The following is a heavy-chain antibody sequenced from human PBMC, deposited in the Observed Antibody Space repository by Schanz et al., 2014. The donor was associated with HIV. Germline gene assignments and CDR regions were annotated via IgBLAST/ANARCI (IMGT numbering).Heavy chain of an antibody. V-gene: IGHV3-11*01. CDR2: ISDTGTTT. Sequence: QVQLVESGGGLIQRGGSLRLSCAASGFAVSSNFLNWVRQTPGKGLEWVSYISDTGTTTYYADSVNGRFTISRDNAKNSMFLQMNSLRGEDTAVYYCAREKDLGYSSTLGFWGQGTLVTVSS. CDR3: AREKDLGYSSTLGF. CDR1: GFAVSSNF. D-gene: IGHD6-13*01. J-gene: IGHJ4*02.